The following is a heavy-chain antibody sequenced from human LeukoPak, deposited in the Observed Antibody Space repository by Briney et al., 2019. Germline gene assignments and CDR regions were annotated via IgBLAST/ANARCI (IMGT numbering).Heavy chain of an antibody. Sequence: PGGSLRLSCAASGFTFSDYYMSWIRQAPGKGLEWMGGFDPEDGETIYAQKFQGRVTMTEDTSTDTAYMELSSLRSEDTAVYYCATMGITGTTDNDAFDIWGQGTMVTVSS. CDR1: GFTFSDYY. CDR3: ATMGITGTTDNDAFDI. CDR2: FDPEDGET. D-gene: IGHD1-20*01. V-gene: IGHV1-24*01. J-gene: IGHJ3*02.